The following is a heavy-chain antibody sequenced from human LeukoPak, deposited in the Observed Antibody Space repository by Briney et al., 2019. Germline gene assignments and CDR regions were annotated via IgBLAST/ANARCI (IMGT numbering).Heavy chain of an antibody. CDR2: IKTKTDGGTT. D-gene: IGHD7-27*01. CDR3: TTEAWGQ. J-gene: IGHJ4*02. V-gene: IGHV3-15*01. Sequence: GGSLRLSCAASGFTFDDYAMHWVRQAPGKGLEWVGRIKTKTDGGTTDYAAPVKGRFTISRDDSKNTLYLQMNSLKTEDTAVYYCTTEAWGQWGQGTLVTVSS. CDR1: GFTFDDYA.